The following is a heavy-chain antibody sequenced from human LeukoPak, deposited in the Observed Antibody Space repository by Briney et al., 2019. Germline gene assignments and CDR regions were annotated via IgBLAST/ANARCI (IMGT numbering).Heavy chain of an antibody. Sequence: GGSLTLSCAASGLTVSSNYMSWVRQAPGKGLEWVSVIYSGGSTYYADSVKGRFTISRDNSKNTLYLQMNSLRAEDTAVYYCAREGRVAAAGPGGYYYYGMDVWGQGTTVTVSS. V-gene: IGHV3-53*01. CDR3: AREGRVAAAGPGGYYYYGMDV. CDR2: IYSGGST. D-gene: IGHD6-13*01. CDR1: GLTVSSNY. J-gene: IGHJ6*02.